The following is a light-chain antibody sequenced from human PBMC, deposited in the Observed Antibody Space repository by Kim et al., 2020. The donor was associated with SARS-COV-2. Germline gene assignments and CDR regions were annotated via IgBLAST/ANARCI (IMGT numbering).Light chain of an antibody. CDR3: QQANSFPYT. CDR1: QGVSSW. CDR2: AAS. J-gene: IGKJ2*01. V-gene: IGKV1-12*01. Sequence: SASVGDTVTITCRASQGVSSWLVWYQQKPGRAPQVLIYAASNLQSGVPSRFSGSGSGTDFTLTINSLQPEDFATDFCQQANSFPYTFGQGTKLEI.